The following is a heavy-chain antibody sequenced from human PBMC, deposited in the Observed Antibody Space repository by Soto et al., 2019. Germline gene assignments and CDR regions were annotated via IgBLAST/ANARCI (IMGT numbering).Heavy chain of an antibody. J-gene: IGHJ4*02. V-gene: IGHV2-70*04. CDR3: ARKRSSSTHFDY. Sequence: SGPTLVNPTQTLTLTCTFSGFSLRTSVRRVNWILQPPGKALEWLARIDWDDDKFYSTSLKTRLTISKDTSKNQVVLTMTNMDPVDTATYYCARKRSSSTHFDYWGQGSLVTVSS. D-gene: IGHD6-6*01. CDR1: GFSLRTSVRR. CDR2: IDWDDDK.